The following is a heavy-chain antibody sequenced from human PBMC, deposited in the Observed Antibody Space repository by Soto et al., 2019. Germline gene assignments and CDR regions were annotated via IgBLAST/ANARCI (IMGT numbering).Heavy chain of an antibody. CDR1: GYKFTNYW. CDR3: AIVTAETAYHYFDF. J-gene: IGHJ4*02. V-gene: IGHV5-10-1*01. D-gene: IGHD1-1*01. CDR2: IDPSDSYI. Sequence: GESLKISCKGSGYKFTNYWLSGVRQTPGKGLEWMGRIDPSDSYINYSPSFRGHVTISIDESISTAHLQWSSLKASDTATYYCAIVTAETAYHYFDFWGQGTLVTVSS.